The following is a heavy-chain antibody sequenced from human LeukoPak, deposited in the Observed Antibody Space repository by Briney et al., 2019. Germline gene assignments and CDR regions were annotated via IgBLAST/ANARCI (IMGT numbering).Heavy chain of an antibody. J-gene: IGHJ4*02. CDR1: GGSFSGYY. Sequence: SETLSLTCAVYGGSFSGYYWSWIRQPPGKGLEWIGEINHSGSTNYNPSLKSRVTISVDTSKNQFSLKLSSVTAADTAVYYCARGINRYCSGGSCQGGFDYWGQGTLVTVSS. V-gene: IGHV4-34*01. D-gene: IGHD2-15*01. CDR3: ARGINRYCSGGSCQGGFDY. CDR2: INHSGST.